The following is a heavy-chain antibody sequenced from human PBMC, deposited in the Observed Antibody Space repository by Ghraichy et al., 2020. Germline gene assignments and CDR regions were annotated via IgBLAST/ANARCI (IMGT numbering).Heavy chain of an antibody. J-gene: IGHJ6*02. D-gene: IGHD3-9*01. CDR1: GFTFSSYS. Sequence: GGSLRLSCAASGFTFSSYSMNWVRQAPGKGLEWVSYISSTSNTIYYADSVKGRFTISRANAKNSLYLQMNSLRAEDTAVYYCERVFASNYDMLTGRMDVWGQGTTVTVSS. V-gene: IGHV3-48*01. CDR3: ERVFASNYDMLTGRMDV. CDR2: ISSTSNTI.